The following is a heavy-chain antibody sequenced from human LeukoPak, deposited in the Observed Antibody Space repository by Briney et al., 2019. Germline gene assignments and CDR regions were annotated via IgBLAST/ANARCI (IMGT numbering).Heavy chain of an antibody. V-gene: IGHV1-2*02. CDR1: GYTFTDYY. Sequence: ASVTVSCKASGYTFTDYYMHWVRQAPGQGPEWIGWINPNSGGTNYAQEFQGRVTMTRDTSVSTADMELSRLGSDDTAVYYCVRESRGILNYFDYWGQGTLVTVSS. CDR2: INPNSGGT. J-gene: IGHJ4*02. CDR3: VRESRGILNYFDY. D-gene: IGHD6-13*01.